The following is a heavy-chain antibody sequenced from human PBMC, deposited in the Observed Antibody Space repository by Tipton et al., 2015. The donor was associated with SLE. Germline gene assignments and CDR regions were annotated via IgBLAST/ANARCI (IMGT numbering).Heavy chain of an antibody. J-gene: IGHJ6*02. CDR1: GFTFSSYW. CDR3: AQAFWNEKGGMDV. Sequence: SLRLSCAASGFTFSSYWMHWVRQAPGKGLEWVAFIRYDGSNKYYADSVKGRFTISRDNSKNTLYLQMNSLRAEDTAVYYCAQAFWNEKGGMDVWGQGTTVTVSS. CDR2: IRYDGSNK. D-gene: IGHD3-3*01. V-gene: IGHV3-30*02.